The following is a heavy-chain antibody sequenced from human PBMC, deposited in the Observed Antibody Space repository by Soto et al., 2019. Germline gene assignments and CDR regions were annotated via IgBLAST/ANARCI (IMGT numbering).Heavy chain of an antibody. CDR1: GFTFSNYA. V-gene: IGHV3-23*01. J-gene: IGHJ6*02. CDR2: ISGSGGST. Sequence: PGGSLRLSCGASGFTFSNYAMDWGRQAPGKGLEGVSVISGSGGSTYYADSVKGRFTISRDNFRNTLYLQMNSLRVEDTAIYYCAKDLGGNPAKTQFYFGMDVWGQGTTVTVSS. D-gene: IGHD2-15*01. CDR3: AKDLGGNPAKTQFYFGMDV.